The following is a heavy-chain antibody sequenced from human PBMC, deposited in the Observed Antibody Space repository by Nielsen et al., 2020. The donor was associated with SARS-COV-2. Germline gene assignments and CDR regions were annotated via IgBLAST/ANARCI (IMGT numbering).Heavy chain of an antibody. CDR3: TRVYYYGSGSLDY. CDR2: IRTKAHGGTT. J-gene: IGHJ4*02. CDR1: GFTFGDYA. Sequence: GGSLRLSCTASGFTFGDYAVMWVRQAPGMGLEWVGFIRTKAHGGTTEYAASVKGRFTISRDDSKSIAYLQMNSLKTEDTAVYYCTRVYYYGSGSLDYWGQGTLVTVSS. V-gene: IGHV3-49*04. D-gene: IGHD3-10*01.